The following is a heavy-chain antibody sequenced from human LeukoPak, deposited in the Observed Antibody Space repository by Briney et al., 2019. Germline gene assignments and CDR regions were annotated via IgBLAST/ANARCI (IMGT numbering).Heavy chain of an antibody. J-gene: IGHJ4*02. CDR3: AGGNWNRDY. V-gene: IGHV4-34*01. Sequence: SETLSLTCAVYGGSFSGYYWSWIRQPPGKGLEWIGEINHSGSTNYNPSLKSRVTISVDTSKNQFSLKLSSVTAADTAVYYCAGGNWNRDYWGQGTLVTVSS. CDR1: GGSFSGYY. CDR2: INHSGST. D-gene: IGHD1-1*01.